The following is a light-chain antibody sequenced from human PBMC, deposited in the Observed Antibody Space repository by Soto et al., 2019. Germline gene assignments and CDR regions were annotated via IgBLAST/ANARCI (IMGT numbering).Light chain of an antibody. CDR2: EVS. CDR1: SSDVGEENY. Sequence: QSVLTQPLSASGSPGQSVTITCSGTSSDVGEENYVSWYQQHPGKVPKLILYEVSKRPSGVPDRFSGSRSGNTASLTVSGLQAEDDADYYCSSFAGSPVVFGGGTKLTVL. V-gene: IGLV2-8*01. CDR3: SSFAGSPVV. J-gene: IGLJ2*01.